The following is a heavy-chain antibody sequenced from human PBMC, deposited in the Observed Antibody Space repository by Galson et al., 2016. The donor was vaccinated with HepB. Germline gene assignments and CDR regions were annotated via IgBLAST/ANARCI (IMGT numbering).Heavy chain of an antibody. D-gene: IGHD6-13*01. Sequence: CAISGDSVSSNSAAWNWIRQSPSRGLEWLGRTYYRSKWYNDYAVSVKSRITLSPDTAKNQFSLHLNSVTPEDTALYYCARSSRWIFDYWGQGTLVTVSS. CDR3: ARSSRWIFDY. CDR2: TYYRSKWYN. CDR1: GDSVSSNSAA. V-gene: IGHV6-1*01. J-gene: IGHJ4*02.